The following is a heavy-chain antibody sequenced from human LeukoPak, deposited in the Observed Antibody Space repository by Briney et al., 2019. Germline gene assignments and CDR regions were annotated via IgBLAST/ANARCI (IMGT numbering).Heavy chain of an antibody. CDR1: GGSISSGSYY. CDR3: ARALETAIGTNWFDP. CDR2: IYTSGST. D-gene: IGHD5-18*01. V-gene: IGHV4-61*02. Sequence: SETLSLTCTVSGGSISSGSYYWSWIRQPAGKGLEWIGRIYTSGSTNYNPSLKSRVTISVDTSKNQFSLKLSSVTAADTAVYYCARALETAIGTNWFDPWGQGTLVTVSS. J-gene: IGHJ5*02.